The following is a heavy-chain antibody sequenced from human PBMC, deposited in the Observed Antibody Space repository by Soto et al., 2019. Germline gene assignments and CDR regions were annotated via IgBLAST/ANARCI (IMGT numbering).Heavy chain of an antibody. CDR3: PRDDHGMDG. Sequence: HPGGSLRRSGAASAFIVSKNYISWGRQAPGKRLEWVSGIYSDGTTYFADSVKGRFIISTDDYQNTLYLQLNSLRSEQTTTYYCPRDDHGMDGGGQVTRVTVAS. CDR2: IYSDGTT. CDR1: AFIVSKNY. J-gene: IGHJ6*02. V-gene: IGHV3-53*01.